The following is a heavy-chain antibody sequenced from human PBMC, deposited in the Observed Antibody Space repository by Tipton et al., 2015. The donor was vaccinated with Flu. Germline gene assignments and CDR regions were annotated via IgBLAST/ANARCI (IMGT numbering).Heavy chain of an antibody. D-gene: IGHD1-26*01. CDR1: GGSFSGYY. CDR2: ISHSGST. V-gene: IGHV4-34*01. J-gene: IGHJ5*02. CDR3: ARGPESIVGATGGWFDP. Sequence: TLSLTCAVYGGSFSGYYWSWIRQPPGKGLEWIGEISHSGSTNYNPSLKSRVTISVDTSKNQFSLKLSSVTAADTAVYYCARGPESIVGATGGWFDPWGQGTLVTVSS.